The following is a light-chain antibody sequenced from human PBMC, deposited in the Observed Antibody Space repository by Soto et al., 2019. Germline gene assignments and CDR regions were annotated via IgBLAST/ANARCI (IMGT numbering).Light chain of an antibody. CDR1: EYVDIY. CDR3: QQRRNWPPLT. J-gene: IGKJ4*01. V-gene: IGKV3-11*01. Sequence: ETVLTQSPATLSLSPGETAILSCRASEYVDIYLAWYQQKPGQAPRLLIYHASHRATGIPARFSGSGSGTDFTLTISSLEPEDSAVYYCQQRRNWPPLTFGGGTRVEIK. CDR2: HAS.